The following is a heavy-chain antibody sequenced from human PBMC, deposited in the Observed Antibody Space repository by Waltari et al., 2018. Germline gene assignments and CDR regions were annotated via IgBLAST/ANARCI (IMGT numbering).Heavy chain of an antibody. CDR3: ASIGPEHAFDI. V-gene: IGHV3-48*04. J-gene: IGHJ3*02. CDR2: ISSSSSTI. CDR1: GFTFSSYS. Sequence: EVQLVESGGGLVQPGGSLRLSCAASGFTFSSYSMNWVRQAPGKGLEWVSYISSSSSTIYYSDSVKGRFTISRDNAKNSLYLQMNSLRAEDTAVYYCASIGPEHAFDIWGQGTMVTVSS. D-gene: IGHD1-26*01.